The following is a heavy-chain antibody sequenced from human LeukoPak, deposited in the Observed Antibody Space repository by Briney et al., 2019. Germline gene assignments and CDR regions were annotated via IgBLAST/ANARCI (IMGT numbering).Heavy chain of an antibody. CDR3: ARGAKRLGYCSGGSCYPYYYCYMDV. CDR1: GGSFSGYY. CDR2: INHSGST. J-gene: IGHJ6*03. Sequence: SETLSLTCAVYGGSFSGYYWSWIRQPPGKGLEWIGEINHSGSTNYNPSLKSRVTISVDTSKNQFSLKLSSVTAADTAVYYCARGAKRLGYCSGGSCYPYYYCYMDVWGKGTTVTVSS. V-gene: IGHV4-34*01. D-gene: IGHD2-15*01.